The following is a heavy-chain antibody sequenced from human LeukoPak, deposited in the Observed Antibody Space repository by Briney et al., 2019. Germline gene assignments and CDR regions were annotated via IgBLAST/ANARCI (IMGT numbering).Heavy chain of an antibody. J-gene: IGHJ4*02. CDR1: GGSISSSSYY. D-gene: IGHD3-10*01. Sequence: SETLSLTRTVSGGSISSSSYYWGWIRQPPGKGLEWIGSIYYSGSTYYNPSLKSRVTISVDTSKNQFSLKLSSVTAADTAVYYCARHVRSGSYYNAFDYWGQGTLVTVSS. V-gene: IGHV4-39*01. CDR2: IYYSGST. CDR3: ARHVRSGSYYNAFDY.